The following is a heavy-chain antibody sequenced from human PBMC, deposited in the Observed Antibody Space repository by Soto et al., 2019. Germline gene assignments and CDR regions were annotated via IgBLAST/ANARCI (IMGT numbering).Heavy chain of an antibody. V-gene: IGHV1-69*01. CDR3: ACGVAGGSTGAEKLFEL. D-gene: IGHD1-26*01. J-gene: IGHJ5*02. Sequence: VKVSCEASRGSLSSYAMSWVRQAPGQGLEWMGGIIPIFGTANYAQKFQGRVTITADESTSTAYMELSSLRSEDTAVYYCACGVAGGSTGAEKLFELWGQGSLVIVSS. CDR2: IIPIFGTA. CDR1: RGSLSSYA.